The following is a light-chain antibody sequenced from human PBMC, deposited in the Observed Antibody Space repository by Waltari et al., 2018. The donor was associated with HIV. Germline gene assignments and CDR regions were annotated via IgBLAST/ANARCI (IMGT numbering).Light chain of an antibody. CDR1: NY. J-gene: IGLJ2*01. CDR3: SSFTTSNSLL. Sequence: NYVSWYQQTPGTAPKLVIYEVSNRPSGISYRFSGSKSGNTASLTISGLQTEDEGDYYCSSFTTSNSLLFGGGTKVTVL. CDR2: EVS. V-gene: IGLV2-14*01.